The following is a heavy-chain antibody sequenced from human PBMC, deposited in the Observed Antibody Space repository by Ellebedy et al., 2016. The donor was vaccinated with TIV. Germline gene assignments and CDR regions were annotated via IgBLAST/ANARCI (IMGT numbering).Heavy chain of an antibody. CDR2: IIPILGIA. CDR1: GGTFSSNA. CDR3: VRHYDFWSGYKVYYYNGMDV. Sequence: AASVKVSCKASGGTFSSNAISWVRQAPGQGLEWMGRIIPILGIANYAQKFQGRVTITADKSTSTAYMELSSLRFEDTAVYYCVRHYDFWSGYKVYYYNGMDVWGQGTTVTVSS. V-gene: IGHV1-69*04. D-gene: IGHD3-3*01. J-gene: IGHJ6*02.